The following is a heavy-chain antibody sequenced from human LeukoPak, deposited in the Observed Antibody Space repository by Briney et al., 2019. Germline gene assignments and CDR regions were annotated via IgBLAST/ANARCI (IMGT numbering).Heavy chain of an antibody. CDR2: IGSRTSYI. CDR1: GFTFSSYS. J-gene: IGHJ4*02. V-gene: IGHV3-21*01. D-gene: IGHD3-10*01. Sequence: KAGGSLRLSCAASGFTFSSYSMNWVRQAPGKGLEWVSSIGSRTSYIYHADSVKGRFTISRDNAKNSLYLQMNNLRDEDTAVYYCARDDHYGPGSYHFDYWGQGTRVTVSS. CDR3: ARDDHYGPGSYHFDY.